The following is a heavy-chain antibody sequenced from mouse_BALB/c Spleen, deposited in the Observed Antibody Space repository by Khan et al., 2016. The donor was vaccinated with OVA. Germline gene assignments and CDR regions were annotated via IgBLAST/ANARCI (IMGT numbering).Heavy chain of an antibody. CDR2: INPSSGYT. Sequence: QVQLKQSGAELARPGASVKMSCKASGYTFTSYTIHWIKQRPGQGLEWIGYINPSSGYTNYNQKFKDKATLTADKSSTTAYMQLSSLTSDDYAVYYCARDGAYDRNEGWFAYGGQGTLVTVSA. J-gene: IGHJ3*01. CDR3: ARDGAYDRNEGWFAY. CDR1: GYTFTSYT. D-gene: IGHD2-14*01. V-gene: IGHV1-4*01.